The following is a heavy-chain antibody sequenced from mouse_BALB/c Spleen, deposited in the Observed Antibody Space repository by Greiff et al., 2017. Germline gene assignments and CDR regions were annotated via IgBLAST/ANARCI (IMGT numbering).Heavy chain of an antibody. V-gene: IGHV1S126*01. CDR1: GYSFTSYW. J-gene: IGHJ2*01. CDR3: ARGGNYFDY. Sequence: VQLQESGPQLVRPGASVKISCKASGYSFTSYWMHWVKQRPGQGLEWIGMIDPSDSETRLNQKFKDKATLTVDKSSSTAYMQLSSPTSEDSAVYYCARGGNYFDYWGQGTTLTVSS. CDR2: IDPSDSET.